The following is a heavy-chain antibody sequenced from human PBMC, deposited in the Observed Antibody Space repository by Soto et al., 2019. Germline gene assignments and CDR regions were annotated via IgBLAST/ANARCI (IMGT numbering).Heavy chain of an antibody. D-gene: IGHD6-19*01. CDR2: ISSGSPYI. CDR3: ATSIAVAAPFDS. J-gene: IGHJ4*02. V-gene: IGHV3-21*02. Sequence: EVQLVESGGGLVKPGGSLRLSCAAAGHTFSSYIMNWVRQAPGKGQEWVSSISSGSPYIYYADSVKGRFTISRDNAKNSLFLQMNSLRAEDTAVYYCATSIAVAAPFDSWGQGTLVTVSS. CDR1: GHTFSSYI.